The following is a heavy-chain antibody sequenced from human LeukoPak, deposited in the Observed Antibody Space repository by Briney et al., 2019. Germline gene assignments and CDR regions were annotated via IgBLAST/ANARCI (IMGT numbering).Heavy chain of an antibody. V-gene: IGHV3-30*02. Sequence: PGGSLRLSCAASGFTFNNYGMHWVRQAPGKGLESVAFTRYDGSIKDYADSVKGRFTISRDNSKNTVSLQMNSLRADDTAVYYCARWGYDSSGSYWDNWGQGTLVTVSS. CDR3: ARWGYDSSGSYWDN. D-gene: IGHD3-22*01. CDR1: GFTFNNYG. CDR2: TRYDGSIK. J-gene: IGHJ4*02.